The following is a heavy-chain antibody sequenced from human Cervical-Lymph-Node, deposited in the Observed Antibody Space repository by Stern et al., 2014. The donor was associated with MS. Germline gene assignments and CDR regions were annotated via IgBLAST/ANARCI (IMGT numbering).Heavy chain of an antibody. CDR3: TTDPGAGYCIGGSCYSYSGY. J-gene: IGHJ4*02. CDR2: IKSNTDGGTT. V-gene: IGHV3-15*01. CDR1: GFTFSNAW. Sequence: EVQLVESGGGLVKPGGSLRLSCAASGFTFSNAWMNWVRQAPGKGLEWVGRIKSNTDGGTTDYAAPVKGRFTISRDDSKNTLYLQMSSLKTEDTAVYYCTTDPGAGYCIGGSCYSYSGYWGQGTLVTVSS. D-gene: IGHD2-15*01.